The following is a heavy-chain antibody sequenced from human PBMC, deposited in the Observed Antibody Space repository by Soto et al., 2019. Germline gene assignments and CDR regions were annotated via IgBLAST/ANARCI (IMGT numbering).Heavy chain of an antibody. CDR1: GGTISSYY. CDR2: IYYSGST. Sequence: SETLSLTCTVSGGTISSYYWSWILQPPGKGLEWIGYIYYSGSTNYNPSLKSRVTISVDTSKNQFSLKLSSVTAADTAVYYCAREKGYSSGLDYWGQGTLVTVSS. CDR3: AREKGYSSGLDY. V-gene: IGHV4-59*01. J-gene: IGHJ4*02. D-gene: IGHD5-18*01.